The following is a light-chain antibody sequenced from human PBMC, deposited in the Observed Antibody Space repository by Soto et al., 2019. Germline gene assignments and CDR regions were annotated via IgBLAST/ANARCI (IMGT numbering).Light chain of an antibody. J-gene: IGKJ2*01. CDR3: HTYNSYSLHT. CDR1: QSVSSR. V-gene: IGKV1-5*01. CDR2: DAS. Sequence: DIQMTQSPSTLSASVGDRITITCRASQSVSSRLAWYQQKPGKAPKLLIYDASSFESGVPSRFSGRGSGTEFTLTISSLQPDDCATYYCHTYNSYSLHTFGQGTKLEIK.